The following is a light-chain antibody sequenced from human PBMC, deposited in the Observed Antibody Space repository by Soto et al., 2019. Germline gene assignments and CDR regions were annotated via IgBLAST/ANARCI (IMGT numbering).Light chain of an antibody. V-gene: IGLV1-40*01. J-gene: IGLJ2*01. CDR3: QSYDSSLSAPVV. CDR1: SSNIGAGYD. CDR2: GNS. Sequence: QSVLTQPPSVSGAPGQRVTISCTGSSSNIGAGYDVHWYQQLPGTAPKLLIYGNSNRPSGVPDRFSGSKSDTSASLAITGLQAEDEADYYCQSYDSSLSAPVVFGGGTQLTVL.